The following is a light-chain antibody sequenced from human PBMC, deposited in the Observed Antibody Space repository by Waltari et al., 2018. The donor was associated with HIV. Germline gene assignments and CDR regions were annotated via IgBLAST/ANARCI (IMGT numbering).Light chain of an antibody. CDR3: GTWDNRLSVGV. Sequence: QSVLTQPPSMSAAPGQRVTISCSGSASNFGSDFVSWYQHGPGTAPKLLIYCHTKRPSGMSDRFSGCKSGTSATQAITGLQTGDEAVYYCGTWDNRLSVGVFGGGTRLTVL. V-gene: IGLV1-51*01. CDR2: CHT. J-gene: IGLJ3*02. CDR1: ASNFGSDF.